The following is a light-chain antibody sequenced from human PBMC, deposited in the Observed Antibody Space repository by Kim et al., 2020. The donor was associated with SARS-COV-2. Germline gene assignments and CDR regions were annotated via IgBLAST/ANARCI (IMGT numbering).Light chain of an antibody. CDR3: QQYYSAPPT. CDR1: QSVLYSSNNKDY. Sequence: ATINCKSSQSVLYSSNNKDYLAWYQQKPVHPPKLLIYWASTRESGVPDRFSGSGSGTDFTLTISSLQAEDVAVYYCQQYYSAPPTFGQGTMLEIK. V-gene: IGKV4-1*01. CDR2: WAS. J-gene: IGKJ2*01.